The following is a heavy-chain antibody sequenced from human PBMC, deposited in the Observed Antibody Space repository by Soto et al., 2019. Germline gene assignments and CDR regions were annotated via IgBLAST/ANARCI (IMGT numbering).Heavy chain of an antibody. CDR2: IWYDGSNK. J-gene: IGHJ4*02. CDR1: GFTFSSYG. CDR3: AREVGQLDVRDDFDY. V-gene: IGHV3-33*01. Sequence: PGGSLRLSCAASGFTFSSYGMHWVRQAAGKGLEWVAVIWYDGSNKYYADSVKGRFTISRDNSKNTLYLQMNSLRAEDTAVYYCAREVGQLDVRDDFDYWGQGT. D-gene: IGHD6-13*01.